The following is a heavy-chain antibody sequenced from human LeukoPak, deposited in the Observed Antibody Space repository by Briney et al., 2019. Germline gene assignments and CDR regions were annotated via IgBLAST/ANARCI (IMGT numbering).Heavy chain of an antibody. J-gene: IGHJ4*02. V-gene: IGHV4-59*08. CDR2: MYHSGST. Sequence: KPSETLSLTCTVSGDSISSYYWSWIRQPPGKGLEWIGYMYHSGSTNYNPSLKSRVTISVDTSKNQSSLKVSSVTAADTAVYYCARKGSSWYYFDYWGQGTLVTVSS. CDR3: ARKGSSWYYFDY. CDR1: GDSISSYY. D-gene: IGHD6-13*01.